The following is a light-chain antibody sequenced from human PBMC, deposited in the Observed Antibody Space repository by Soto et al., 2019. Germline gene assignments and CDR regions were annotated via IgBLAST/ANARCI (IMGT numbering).Light chain of an antibody. J-gene: IGKJ1*01. Sequence: DIQMTQSPSSLSASVGDRVTITCQASQDISNYLNWYQHKPGKAPKLLIYDASNLETGVPSRFSGSGSGTDFTLTISSLQLEDFATYYCQQTYNTPLTFGQGTKVDIK. CDR2: DAS. V-gene: IGKV1-33*01. CDR1: QDISNY. CDR3: QQTYNTPLT.